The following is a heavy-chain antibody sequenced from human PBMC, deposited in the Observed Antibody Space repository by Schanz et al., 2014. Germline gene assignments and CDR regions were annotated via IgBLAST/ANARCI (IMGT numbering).Heavy chain of an antibody. CDR3: VRVKGEHSGHDCIVY. CDR1: GGSINNYF. J-gene: IGHJ4*02. CDR2: IYSNGIS. V-gene: IGHV4-4*07. Sequence: QVQLQESGPGLVKPSETLSVTCTVSGGSINNYFWTWIRQPAGKGLEWIGRIYSNGISHYNPSLESRVTMSVETSKNKFSLILTPVTPADTAIYYCVRVKGEHSGHDCIVYWGQGIQVTVSP. D-gene: IGHD5-12*01.